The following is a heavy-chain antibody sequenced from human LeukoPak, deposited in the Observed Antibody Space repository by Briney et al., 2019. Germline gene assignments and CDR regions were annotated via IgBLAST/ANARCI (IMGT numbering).Heavy chain of an antibody. CDR2: ISAYNGNT. Sequence: ASVKVSCKASGYTFTSYGISWVRQAPGQGLEGMGWISAYNGNTNYAQKLQGRVTMTTDTSTSTAYMELRSLRSDDTAVYYCARQADSSGWYVDYYYGMDVWGQGTTVTVSS. CDR3: ARQADSSGWYVDYYYGMDV. D-gene: IGHD6-19*01. CDR1: GYTFTSYG. J-gene: IGHJ6*02. V-gene: IGHV1-18*01.